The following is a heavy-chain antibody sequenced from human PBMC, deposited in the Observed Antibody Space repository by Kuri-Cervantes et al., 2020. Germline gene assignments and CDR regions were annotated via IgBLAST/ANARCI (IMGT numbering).Heavy chain of an antibody. D-gene: IGHD5-18*01. J-gene: IGHJ3*02. V-gene: IGHV4-59*11. CDR3: ARTRRGPYVNTAMANDAFDI. CDR1: GGSIISHY. CDR2: IYYIGSA. Sequence: GSLRLSCTVSGGSIISHYWSWFRQPPGKGLEWIWSIYYIGSANSNPSLKSRGTISVDTPKYQFTLKLRSVTAADTAVYDCARTRRGPYVNTAMANDAFDIWGQGTMVTVSS.